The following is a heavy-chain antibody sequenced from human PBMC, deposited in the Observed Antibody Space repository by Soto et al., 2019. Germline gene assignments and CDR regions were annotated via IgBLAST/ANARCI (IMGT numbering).Heavy chain of an antibody. V-gene: IGHV3-74*01. D-gene: IGHD3-3*01. CDR1: GFTFSSYW. Sequence: PGGSLRLSCAASGFTFSSYWMHWVRQAPGKGLVWVSRINSDGSSTSYADSVKGRFTISRDNAKNTLYLQMNSLRAEDTAVYYSERSWQLEDFLDYWGRGNLVTVSS. CDR2: INSDGSST. J-gene: IGHJ4*02. CDR3: ERSWQLEDFLDY.